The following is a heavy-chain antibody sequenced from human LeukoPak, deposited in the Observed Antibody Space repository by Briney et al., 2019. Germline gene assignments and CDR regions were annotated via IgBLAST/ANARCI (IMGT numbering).Heavy chain of an antibody. CDR1: GYTFTSYG. V-gene: IGHV1-18*01. CDR3: ATDMGYYDSSGYPPRY. Sequence: ASVKVSCKASGYTFTSYGISWVRQAPGQGLEWMGWISAYNGNTNYAQKLQGRVTMTTDTSTSTAYMELRSLRSDDTAVYYCATDMGYYDSSGYPPRYWGKGTLATVSS. J-gene: IGHJ4*02. D-gene: IGHD3-22*01. CDR2: ISAYNGNT.